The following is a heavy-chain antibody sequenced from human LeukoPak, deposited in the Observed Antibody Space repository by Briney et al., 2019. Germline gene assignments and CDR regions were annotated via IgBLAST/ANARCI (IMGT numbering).Heavy chain of an antibody. Sequence: SETLSLTCTVSGGSISSYYWSWIRQPPGKGLEWIGYIYYSGSTNYNPSLKSRVTISVDTSKNQFSLKLSSVTAADTAVYYCARVRAPNTGYSSGWYESYYYYYMDVWGKGTTVTVSS. V-gene: IGHV4-59*01. CDR2: IYYSGST. J-gene: IGHJ6*03. D-gene: IGHD6-19*01. CDR1: GGSISSYY. CDR3: ARVRAPNTGYSSGWYESYYYYYMDV.